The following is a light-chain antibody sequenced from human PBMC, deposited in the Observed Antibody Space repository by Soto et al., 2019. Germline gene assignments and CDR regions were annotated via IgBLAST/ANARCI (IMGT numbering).Light chain of an antibody. Sequence: EIVLTQSPGTLSLCPGEGAAISCRASQSVSSSYLAWYQQKPGQAPRLLIYGASSSATGIPDRFSGSGSGTDFTLTISRLEPEDFAVYYCQQYGSSPETFGQGTKVDIK. CDR1: QSVSSSY. J-gene: IGKJ1*01. V-gene: IGKV3-20*01. CDR2: GAS. CDR3: QQYGSSPET.